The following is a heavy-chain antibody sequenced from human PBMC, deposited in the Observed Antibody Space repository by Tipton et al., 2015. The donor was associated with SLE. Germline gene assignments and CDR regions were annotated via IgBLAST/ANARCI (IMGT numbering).Heavy chain of an antibody. V-gene: IGHV3-30*02. Sequence: SLRLSCAASGFTFRTYGMHWVRQAPDKGLEWVSFLRLDGNVKQYADSVRGRFTISSDNSKNTPSLQMDSLRPEDTSIYYCASILGNTNPSDFWGQGTLVTVSS. CDR2: LRLDGNVK. CDR3: ASILGNTNPSDF. CDR1: GFTFRTYG. J-gene: IGHJ4*02. D-gene: IGHD2-8*01.